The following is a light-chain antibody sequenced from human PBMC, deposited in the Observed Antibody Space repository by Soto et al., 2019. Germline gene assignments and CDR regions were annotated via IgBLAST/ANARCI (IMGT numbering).Light chain of an antibody. Sequence: EIVLTQSPGTLSLSPGERATLSCRASQSVSSSYLAWYQQKPGQAPRLLIYGASSRATGIPDRFSGSGSGTDFTLTISRLEPEVFAVYYCQQYGSSPPTFGQGPKVEIK. V-gene: IGKV3-20*01. CDR3: QQYGSSPPT. CDR2: GAS. CDR1: QSVSSSY. J-gene: IGKJ1*01.